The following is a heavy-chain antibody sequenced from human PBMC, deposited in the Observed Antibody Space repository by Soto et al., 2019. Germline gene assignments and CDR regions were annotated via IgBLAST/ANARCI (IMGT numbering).Heavy chain of an antibody. CDR1: GFTLSNHF. V-gene: IGHV3-30*04. J-gene: IGHJ4*02. CDR3: AREFPEKEFDY. CDR2: ISYDGRQR. Sequence: QVQLVESGGGVVQPGRSPRLSCVASGFTLSNHFMHWVRQAPGKGLEWVAAISYDGRQRFYADSVKGRFTISRDNSENTLFLQMNSPRAEDTAVYYCAREFPEKEFDYWGQGTQVTVSS.